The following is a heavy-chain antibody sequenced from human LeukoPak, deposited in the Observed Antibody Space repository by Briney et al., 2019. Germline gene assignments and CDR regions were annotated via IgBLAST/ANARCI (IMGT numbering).Heavy chain of an antibody. V-gene: IGHV3-48*03. D-gene: IGHD3-3*01. J-gene: IGHJ6*03. CDR1: GFTFSSYE. Sequence: GGSLRLSCAASGFTFSSYEMNWVRQAPGKGLERVSYISSSGSTIYYADSVKGRFTISRDNAKNSLYLQMNSLRAEDTAVYYCARDRRTVQRFYTFHYMDVWGKGTTVTVSS. CDR3: ARDRRTVQRFYTFHYMDV. CDR2: ISSSGSTI.